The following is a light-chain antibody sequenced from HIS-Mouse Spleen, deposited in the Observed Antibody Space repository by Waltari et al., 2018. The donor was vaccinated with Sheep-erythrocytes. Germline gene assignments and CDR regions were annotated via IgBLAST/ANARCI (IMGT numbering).Light chain of an antibody. CDR1: NIGSKS. V-gene: IGLV3-21*03. CDR2: DDS. J-gene: IGLJ2*01. CDR3: AAWDDSLNGVV. Sequence: SYVLTQPPSVSVAPGKTARITCGGNNIGSKSVHWYQQKPGQAPVLVVYDDSDRPSGIPERFSGSNSGTSASLAISGLQSEDEADYYCAAWDDSLNGVVFGGGTKLTVL.